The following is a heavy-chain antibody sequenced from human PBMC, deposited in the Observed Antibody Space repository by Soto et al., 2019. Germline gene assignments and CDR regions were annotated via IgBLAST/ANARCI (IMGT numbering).Heavy chain of an antibody. V-gene: IGHV3-15*01. J-gene: IGHJ4*02. CDR1: GFTFSNAW. CDR2: IKSKADGGTI. Sequence: EVQLVESGGGLIKPGGSLRLSCAASGFTFSNAWMSWVRQAPGKGLEWVGRIKSKADGGTIDYAAPVKGRFTISRDDSTTTLYLQMNRLKTEDTAVSYCTTTPYYYDTTGYLFDYWGQGTLVTVSS. D-gene: IGHD3-22*01. CDR3: TTTPYYYDTTGYLFDY.